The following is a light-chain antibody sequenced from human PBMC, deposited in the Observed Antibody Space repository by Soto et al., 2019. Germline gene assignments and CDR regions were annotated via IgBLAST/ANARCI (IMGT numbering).Light chain of an antibody. CDR1: SSDIGAYNY. J-gene: IGLJ1*01. V-gene: IGLV2-14*01. Sequence: QSALTQPASVSGSPGQSITISCTGTSSDIGAYNYVSWYQQHPGKAPKLMIYEVINRSSGVSNRFSGSKSGNTASLTISGLQTEDEADYYCSSYTSGSTYVFGTGTKLTVL. CDR3: SSYTSGSTYV. CDR2: EVI.